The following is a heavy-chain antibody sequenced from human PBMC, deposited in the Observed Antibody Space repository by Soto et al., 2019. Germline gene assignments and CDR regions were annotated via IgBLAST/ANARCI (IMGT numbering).Heavy chain of an antibody. V-gene: IGHV3-15*01. CDR3: VTGVLPPDY. Sequence: TGGSLRLSCAVSGFTFSNAWMNWVRQAPGKGLEWVGLIRTRTDGGTADHAAPVQGRFTISRDDSKDMLYLQMNSLITEDTAVYYCVTGVLPPDYWGQGTLVTVSS. CDR2: IRTRTDGGTA. J-gene: IGHJ4*02. CDR1: GFTFSNAW.